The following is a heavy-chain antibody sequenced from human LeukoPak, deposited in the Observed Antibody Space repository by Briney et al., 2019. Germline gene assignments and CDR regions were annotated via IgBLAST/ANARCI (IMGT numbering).Heavy chain of an antibody. Sequence: ASVKVSCKASGYTFTDYYMYWVRQAPGQGLEWMGWIIPNSGGTNYAQRFQGRVTMTRDTSITTAYMGLNRLRSDDTAVYYCARFSTRGWHFDYWGQGTLVTVSS. CDR1: GYTFTDYY. J-gene: IGHJ4*02. D-gene: IGHD6-19*01. CDR3: ARFSTRGWHFDY. CDR2: IIPNSGGT. V-gene: IGHV1-2*02.